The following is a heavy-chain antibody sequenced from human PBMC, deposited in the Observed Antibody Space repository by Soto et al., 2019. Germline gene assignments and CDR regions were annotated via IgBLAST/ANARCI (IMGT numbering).Heavy chain of an antibody. CDR3: ARDRSLDFWADSRAFDI. D-gene: IGHD3-3*01. Sequence: PGGSLRLSCAASGFTVSSYYMSWVRQAPGKGLEWVSVIYSGGSTYYADSVKGRFTISRHNSKNTLYLQMNSLRAEDTAMYYCARDRSLDFWADSRAFDIWGQGTMVTVSS. CDR1: GFTVSSYY. V-gene: IGHV3-53*04. CDR2: IYSGGST. J-gene: IGHJ3*02.